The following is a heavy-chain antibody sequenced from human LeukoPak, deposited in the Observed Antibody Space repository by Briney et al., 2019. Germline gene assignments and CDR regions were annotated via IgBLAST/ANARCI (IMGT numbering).Heavy chain of an antibody. CDR2: IWHDGNNK. V-gene: IGHV3-33*01. Sequence: GGSLRLSCAASGFTFSSYGMHWVRQAPGKGLEWAAVIWHDGNNKYYADSVKGRFTISRDNSKNTLYLQVNSLRAEDTAVYYCARGPGSSVYASAIDHWGQGTLVTVSS. J-gene: IGHJ4*02. CDR1: GFTFSSYG. CDR3: ARGPGSSVYASAIDH. D-gene: IGHD2-8*01.